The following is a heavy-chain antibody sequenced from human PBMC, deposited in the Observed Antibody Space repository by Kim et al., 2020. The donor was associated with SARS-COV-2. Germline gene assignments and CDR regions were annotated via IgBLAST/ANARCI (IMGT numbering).Heavy chain of an antibody. CDR1: GGSFSGYY. CDR2: INHSGST. J-gene: IGHJ5*02. V-gene: IGHV4-34*01. Sequence: SETLSLTCAVYGGSFSGYYWSWIRQPPGKGLEWIGEINHSGSTNYNPSLKSRVTISVDTSKNQLSLHLNSVTAADTAVYYCGNILGSGWYVHWGQGTLVT. CDR3: GNILGSGWYVH. D-gene: IGHD6-19*01.